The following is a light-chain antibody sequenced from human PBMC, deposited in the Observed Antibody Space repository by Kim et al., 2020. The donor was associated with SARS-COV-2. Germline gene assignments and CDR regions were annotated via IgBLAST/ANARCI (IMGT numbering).Light chain of an antibody. Sequence: SASVGDRVTITGRASQTITYYLNWYQHKPGKAPKLLIYAASSLQSGVPSRFSGSGSGTDFALTISSLQPEDFATYYCQQSYSTPYTFGQGTKLEI. CDR1: QTITYY. J-gene: IGKJ2*01. V-gene: IGKV1-39*01. CDR2: AAS. CDR3: QQSYSTPYT.